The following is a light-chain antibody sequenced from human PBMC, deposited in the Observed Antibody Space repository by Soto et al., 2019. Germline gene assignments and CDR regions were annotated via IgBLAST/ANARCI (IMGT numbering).Light chain of an antibody. V-gene: IGKV3-20*01. J-gene: IGKJ1*01. CDR2: GAS. CDR3: QQYGSSSTWT. Sequence: IVLTQSPGTLSLSPGERAALSCRASQSVSTTFLAWYQQKPGQAPRLLIYGASSRATGIPARFSGSGSGTAFTLTISRLEPEDFAVYYCQQYGSSSTWTFGQGTKVEIK. CDR1: QSVSTTF.